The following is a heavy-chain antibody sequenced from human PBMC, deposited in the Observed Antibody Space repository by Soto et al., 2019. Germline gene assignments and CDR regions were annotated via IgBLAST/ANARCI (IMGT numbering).Heavy chain of an antibody. D-gene: IGHD3-10*01. CDR1: GFTFSNYG. Sequence: QVQLVESGGGVVQPGRSLRLSCAASGFTFSNYGMHWVRQAPGKGLEWVAVIWFDGTNEYYIASVKGRFTISRDNSKNTLYLKMNSLRAEDTAVYYCARKGTPSSYYGMDVWGQGTTVTVSS. V-gene: IGHV3-33*01. CDR2: IWFDGTNE. J-gene: IGHJ6*02. CDR3: ARKGTPSSYYGMDV.